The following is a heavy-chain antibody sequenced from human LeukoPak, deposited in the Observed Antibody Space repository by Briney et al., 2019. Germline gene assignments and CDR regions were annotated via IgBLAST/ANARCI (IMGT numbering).Heavy chain of an antibody. V-gene: IGHV3-30*04. CDR1: GFTFNNYA. J-gene: IGHJ4*02. CDR3: ARDNPSRYYDTLTGPHDY. Sequence: GGSLRLSCAASGFTFNNYALHWVRQAPGKGLEWVAVISYDGSYKYYADSVKGRFTISRDNAKNSLYLQMNSLRAEDTAVYYCARDNPSRYYDTLTGPHDYWGQGTLVTVSS. D-gene: IGHD3-9*01. CDR2: ISYDGSYK.